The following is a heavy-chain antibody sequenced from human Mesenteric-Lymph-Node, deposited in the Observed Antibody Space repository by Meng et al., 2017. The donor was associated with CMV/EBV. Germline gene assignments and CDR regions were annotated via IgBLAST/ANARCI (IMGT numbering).Heavy chain of an antibody. CDR3: AREGGSYYKYKWFDP. CDR2: IYYSGTT. D-gene: IGHD1-26*01. J-gene: IGHJ5*02. CDR1: GGSISSSY. Sequence: GSLRLSCSVSGGSISSSYWSWIRQPPGKGLEWIAYIYYSGTTHYNPSLKSRVSISADRSRNQVSLKLSSVSPADTAIYYCAREGGSYYKYKWFDPWGQGILVTVSS. V-gene: IGHV4-59*01.